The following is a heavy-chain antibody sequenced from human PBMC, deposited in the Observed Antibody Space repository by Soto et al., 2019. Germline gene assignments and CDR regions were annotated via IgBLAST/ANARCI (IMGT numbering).Heavy chain of an antibody. V-gene: IGHV1-46*03. J-gene: IGHJ4*02. CDR3: ARDLRGGYCSGGSCQRDDY. CDR1: GYTFTSYY. Sequence: QVQLVQSGAEVKKPGASVKVSCKASGYTFTSYYMHWVRQAPGQGLEWMGIINPSGGSTSYAQKCQGRVTMTRDTSTSTVYMELSSLRSEDTAVYYCARDLRGGYCSGGSCQRDDYWGQGTLVTVSS. CDR2: INPSGGST. D-gene: IGHD2-15*01.